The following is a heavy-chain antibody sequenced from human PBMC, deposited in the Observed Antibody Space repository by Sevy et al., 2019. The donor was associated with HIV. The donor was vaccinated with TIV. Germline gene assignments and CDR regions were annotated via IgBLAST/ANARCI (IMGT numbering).Heavy chain of an antibody. Sequence: GGSLRLSCAASGFPFTSYSMNWVRQAPGKGLEWISYITSTGDTIFYADSVKGWFTISRDNAKNSLYLQMNSLRADDTAVYYCATMDPSPAYFDYWGQGTLVTVSS. V-gene: IGHV3-48*01. CDR3: ATMDPSPAYFDY. CDR1: GFPFTSYS. J-gene: IGHJ4*02. CDR2: ITSTGDTI.